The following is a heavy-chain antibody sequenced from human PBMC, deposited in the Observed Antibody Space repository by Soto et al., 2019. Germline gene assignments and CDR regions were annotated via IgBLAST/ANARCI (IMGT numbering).Heavy chain of an antibody. CDR3: ARTDPRGNWAFDM. Sequence: SETLSLTCSVSGGYISSDIYYWAWIRQTPGKGLEWIGTIYYSGSTYYNPSLKSRVTISVDTSKNQFSLKLSSVTAADTAVYYCARTDPRGNWAFDMWGQGTMVTVSS. CDR1: GGYISSDIYY. V-gene: IGHV4-39*01. CDR2: IYYSGST. D-gene: IGHD3-10*01. J-gene: IGHJ3*02.